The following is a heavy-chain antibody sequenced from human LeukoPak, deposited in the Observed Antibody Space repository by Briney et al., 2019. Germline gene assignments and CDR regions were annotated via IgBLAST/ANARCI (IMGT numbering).Heavy chain of an antibody. CDR2: IYYSGST. Sequence: TSETLSLTCTVSGGSISSSSYYWGWIRQPPGKGLEWIVSIYYSGSTYYNPSLKSRVTISVDTSKNQFSLKLSSVTAADTAVYYCARRSGWASYFDYWGQGTLVTVSS. V-gene: IGHV4-39*07. D-gene: IGHD6-19*01. CDR3: ARRSGWASYFDY. CDR1: GGSISSSSYY. J-gene: IGHJ4*02.